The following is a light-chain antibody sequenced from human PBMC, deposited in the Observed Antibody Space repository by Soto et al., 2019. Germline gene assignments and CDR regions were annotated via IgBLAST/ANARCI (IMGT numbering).Light chain of an antibody. Sequence: IVVTQSPATLSLSRGGTARVSLTASQSVSSYLAWYQQKPGQAPRLLIYDASNRATGIPARFSGSGSGTDFTLTISSLEPEDFAVYYCQQRSNWPTWTFGQGTKVDIK. CDR1: QSVSSY. CDR2: DAS. V-gene: IGKV3-11*01. J-gene: IGKJ1*01. CDR3: QQRSNWPTWT.